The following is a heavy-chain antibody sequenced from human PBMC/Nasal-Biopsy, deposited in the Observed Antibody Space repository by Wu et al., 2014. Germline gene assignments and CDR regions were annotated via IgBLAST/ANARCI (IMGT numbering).Heavy chain of an antibody. J-gene: IGHJ4*02. Sequence: TLSLTCTVSGDSISSIIYYWTWIRQHPEKGLEWLGYVLYTGSTYYNPSLKSRVTISADTSKNQFSLQLDFVTVADTAVYYCVRGKYCGDDCYGGTDYWGPGALVTVXS. D-gene: IGHD2-21*01. CDR2: VLYTGST. CDR3: VRGKYCGDDCYGGTDY. CDR1: GDSISSIIYY. V-gene: IGHV4-31*03.